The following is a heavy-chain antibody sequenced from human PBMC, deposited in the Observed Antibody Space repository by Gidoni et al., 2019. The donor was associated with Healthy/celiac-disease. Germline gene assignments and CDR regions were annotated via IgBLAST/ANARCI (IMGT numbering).Heavy chain of an antibody. J-gene: IGHJ5*02. V-gene: IGHV4-59*01. D-gene: IGHD2-2*01. CDR3: ARVAASRYCSSTSCYGPYWFDP. CDR2: IYYSGST. CDR1: GGSISSYY. Sequence: QVQLQESGPGLVKPSEHLSLTCTVPGGSISSYYWSWIRQPPGKGLEWIGYIYYSGSTNYNPSLKSRVTISVDTSKNQFSLKLSSVTAADTAVYYCARVAASRYCSSTSCYGPYWFDPWGQGTLVTVSS.